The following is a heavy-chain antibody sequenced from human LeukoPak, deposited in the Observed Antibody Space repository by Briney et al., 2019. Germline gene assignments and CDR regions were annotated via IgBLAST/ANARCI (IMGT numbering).Heavy chain of an antibody. Sequence: SVKVSCKASGGTFSSYAISWVRQAPGKGLEWMGGFDPEDGETIYAQKFQGRVTMTRDTSTSTVYMELSGLRAEDTAVYYCAKEADGVPPGKPLNWFDPRGQGTLVTVSS. V-gene: IGHV1-69*10. CDR2: FDPEDGET. J-gene: IGHJ5*02. CDR1: GGTFSSYA. D-gene: IGHD2-2*02. CDR3: AKEADGVPPGKPLNWFDP.